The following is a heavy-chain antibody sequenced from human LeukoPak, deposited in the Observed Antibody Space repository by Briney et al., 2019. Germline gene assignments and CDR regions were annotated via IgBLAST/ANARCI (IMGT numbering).Heavy chain of an antibody. CDR2: IFYDGSIQ. CDR3: ARDPRGPTGHDSSGRDSFDY. J-gene: IGHJ4*02. CDR1: GFTFSNYA. V-gene: IGHV3-30*04. D-gene: IGHD3-22*01. Sequence: AGGSLRLSCTASGFTFSNYAMHWVRQAPGKGLEWVAVIFYDGSIQYYADSVKGRFTISRDNSMNTLYLQLNSLRREDTAVYYCARDPRGPTGHDSSGRDSFDYWGQGTLVTVSS.